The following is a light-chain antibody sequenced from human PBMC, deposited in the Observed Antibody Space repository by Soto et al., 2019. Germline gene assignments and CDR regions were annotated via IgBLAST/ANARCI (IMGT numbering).Light chain of an antibody. J-gene: IGKJ1*01. CDR1: QYINTR. CDR2: QTS. V-gene: IGKV3-11*01. CDR3: HQRQSWPRT. Sequence: EIVLTQSPATLSSFPGDRVTLSCRASQYINTRLAWYQHRPGQAPRLLIYQTSIRAAGIPARFSASGTGTDFTLNISDVQPEDFAVYYWHQRQSWPRTFGQGTKVESK.